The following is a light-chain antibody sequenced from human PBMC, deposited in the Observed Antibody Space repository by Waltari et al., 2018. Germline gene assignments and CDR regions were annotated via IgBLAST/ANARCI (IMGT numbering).Light chain of an antibody. CDR2: GAS. J-gene: IGKJ2*01. Sequence: GERATLSCRASQSLTKRYLAWYQQKPGRAPRLLIYGASSSAAGIPDRFSGSGYGTDFTLTISRLESEDFAVYYCQQYGSSVLYTFGQGTKLEIK. CDR1: QSLTKRY. CDR3: QQYGSSVLYT. V-gene: IGKV3-20*01.